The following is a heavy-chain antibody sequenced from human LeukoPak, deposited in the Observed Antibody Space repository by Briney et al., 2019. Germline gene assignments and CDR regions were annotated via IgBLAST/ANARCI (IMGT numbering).Heavy chain of an antibody. CDR2: IYYSGST. CDR1: GGSINGYF. V-gene: IGHV4-59*01. D-gene: IGHD3-22*01. J-gene: IGHJ4*02. Sequence: SETLSLTCTVSGGSINGYFWSWIRQPPGKGLEWIGYIYYSGSTNYNPSLKSRVTISVDTSKNQFSLKLSSVTAADTAVYYCARVVDYDSSGYYSRYLDYWGQGTLVTVSS. CDR3: ARVVDYDSSGYYSRYLDY.